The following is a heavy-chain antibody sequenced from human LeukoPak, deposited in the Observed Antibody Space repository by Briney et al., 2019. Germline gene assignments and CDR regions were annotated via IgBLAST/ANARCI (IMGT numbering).Heavy chain of an antibody. D-gene: IGHD1-1*01. V-gene: IGHV1-8*01. Sequence: ASVKVSCKASGYTFTRYDIHWVRQATGQGLEWMGWMNPNSGNTGYAQKFQGRVTMTRNTSISTAYMELSSLRSEDTAVYYCARGNWNDAGSGDWFDPWGQGTLVTVSS. J-gene: IGHJ5*02. CDR1: GYTFTRYD. CDR2: MNPNSGNT. CDR3: ARGNWNDAGSGDWFDP.